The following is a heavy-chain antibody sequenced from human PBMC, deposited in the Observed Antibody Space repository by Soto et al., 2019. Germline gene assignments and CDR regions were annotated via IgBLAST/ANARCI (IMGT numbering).Heavy chain of an antibody. CDR1: GFTFSSYA. Sequence: EVQLLESGGGLVQPGGSLRLSCAASGFTFSSYAMSWVRQAPGKGLEWVSAISGSGGSTYYADSVKGRFTISRDNSKNTLYLQMNGLRAEDTAVYYCAKVSYDYVWGSYRYTYHYFDYWGQGTLVTVSS. V-gene: IGHV3-23*01. CDR3: AKVSYDYVWGSYRYTYHYFDY. J-gene: IGHJ4*02. CDR2: ISGSGGST. D-gene: IGHD3-16*02.